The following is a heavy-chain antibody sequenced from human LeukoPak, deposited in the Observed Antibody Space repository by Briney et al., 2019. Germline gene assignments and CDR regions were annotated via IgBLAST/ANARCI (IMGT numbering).Heavy chain of an antibody. D-gene: IGHD6-13*01. Sequence: GESLKISCKGSGYSFTSYWTGWVRQMPGKGLEWMGIIYPGDSDTRYSPSFQGQVTISADKSISTAYLQWSSLKASDTAMYYCARSPVYSSSWYYYGMDVWGQGTTVTVSS. J-gene: IGHJ6*02. CDR3: ARSPVYSSSWYYYGMDV. CDR2: IYPGDSDT. V-gene: IGHV5-51*01. CDR1: GYSFTSYW.